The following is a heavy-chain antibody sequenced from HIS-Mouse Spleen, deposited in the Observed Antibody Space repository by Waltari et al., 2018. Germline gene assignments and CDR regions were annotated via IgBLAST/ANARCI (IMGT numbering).Heavy chain of an antibody. Sequence: QVQLVESGGGVVQPGRSLRLSCAASGFTFSSYGMHWVRQAPGKGLEWVGVISKEGSNKNYADSGKGRLTISRDNSKNTLYLQMNSLRAEDTAVYYCAKASSGWLDYWGQGTLVTVSS. CDR3: AKASSGWLDY. D-gene: IGHD6-19*01. CDR2: ISKEGSNK. J-gene: IGHJ4*02. CDR1: GFTFSSYG. V-gene: IGHV3-30*18.